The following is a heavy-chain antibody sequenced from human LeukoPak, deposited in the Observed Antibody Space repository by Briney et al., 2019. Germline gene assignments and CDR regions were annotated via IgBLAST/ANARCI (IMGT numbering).Heavy chain of an antibody. V-gene: IGHV3-23*01. D-gene: IGHD3-22*01. Sequence: PGGSLRLSCAASGFTFSSYAMSWVRQAPGKGLEWVSAISGSGGSTYYADSVKGRFTIPRDNSKNTLYLQMNSLRAEDTAVYYCAKAPNSGSGYYHYFDYWGQGTLVTVSS. CDR3: AKAPNSGSGYYHYFDY. CDR2: ISGSGGST. CDR1: GFTFSSYA. J-gene: IGHJ4*02.